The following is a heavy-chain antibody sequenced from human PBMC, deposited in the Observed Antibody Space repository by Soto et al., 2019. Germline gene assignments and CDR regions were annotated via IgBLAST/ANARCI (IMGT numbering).Heavy chain of an antibody. CDR3: AKATYYYDSSGYFPFDY. CDR2: ISGSGGST. D-gene: IGHD3-22*01. V-gene: IGHV3-23*01. CDR1: GFTFSSYA. Sequence: GGSLRLSCAASGFTFSSYAMSWVRQAPGKGLEWVSAISGSGGSTYYADSVKGRFTISRDNSKNTLYLQMNSLRAEDTAVYYCAKATYYYDSSGYFPFDYWGQGTLVTVSS. J-gene: IGHJ4*02.